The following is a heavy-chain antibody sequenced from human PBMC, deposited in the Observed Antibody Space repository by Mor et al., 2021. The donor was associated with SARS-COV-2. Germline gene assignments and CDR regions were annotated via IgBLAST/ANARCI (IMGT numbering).Heavy chain of an antibody. V-gene: IGHV3-21*01. CDR2: ISSSSSYI. Sequence: ISSSSSYIYYADSVKGRFTISRDNAKNSLYLQMNSLRAEDTAVYYCARDLPAGLLYAFDIWGQG. CDR3: ARDLPAGLLYAFDI. J-gene: IGHJ3*02. D-gene: IGHD5-18*01.